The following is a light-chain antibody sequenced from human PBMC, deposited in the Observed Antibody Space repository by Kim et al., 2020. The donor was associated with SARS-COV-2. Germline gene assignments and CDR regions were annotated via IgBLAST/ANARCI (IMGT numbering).Light chain of an antibody. J-gene: IGLJ2*01. Sequence: QSALTQPRSVSGSPGQSVTISCTGTSSDVGAYNYVSWYQQHPDKAPKLMIYDVSQRPSGVPDRFSGSKSGNTASLTISELQAEDEADYYCCSNAGGYFHLAFGGGTQLTVL. CDR3: CSNAGGYFHLA. CDR2: DVS. CDR1: SSDVGAYNY. V-gene: IGLV2-11*01.